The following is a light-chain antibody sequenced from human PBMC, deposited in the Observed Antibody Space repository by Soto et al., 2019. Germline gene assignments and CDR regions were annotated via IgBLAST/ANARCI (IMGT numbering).Light chain of an antibody. J-gene: IGKJ1*01. CDR1: QSVLYSSNNKNY. V-gene: IGKV4-1*01. Sequence: DIVMTQSPDSLAVSLGERATINCKSSQSVLYSSNNKNYLAWYQQKPGQPPKLLIYWASTRESGVPDRFSGSGSGTDFTLTINSLQAEDVAVYYCQQYYSTPQTFGQGTKVDIK. CDR3: QQYYSTPQT. CDR2: WAS.